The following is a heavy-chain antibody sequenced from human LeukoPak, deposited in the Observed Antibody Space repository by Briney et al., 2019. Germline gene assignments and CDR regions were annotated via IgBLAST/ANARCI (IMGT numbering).Heavy chain of an antibody. D-gene: IGHD2-2*01. CDR3: ARFGYQLPKKEFDY. CDR2: ISAYNGNT. J-gene: IGHJ4*02. Sequence: ASVKVSCKASGYTFTSYGISWVRQAPGQGLEWMGWISAYNGNTNYAQKLQGRVAMTTDTSTSTAYMELRSLRSDDTAVYYCARFGYQLPKKEFDYWGQGTLVTVSS. V-gene: IGHV1-18*01. CDR1: GYTFTSYG.